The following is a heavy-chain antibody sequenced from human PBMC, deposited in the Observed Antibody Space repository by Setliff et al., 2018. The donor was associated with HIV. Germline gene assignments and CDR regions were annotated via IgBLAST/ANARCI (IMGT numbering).Heavy chain of an antibody. CDR3: ARLSVVTATRIYYFDY. J-gene: IGHJ4*02. D-gene: IGHD2-21*02. Sequence: ESLKISCKGSEYSFSNYWIAWVRQMPGKGLEWMGVIYPGDSDTRYSPSFQGQVTISADKSISTAYLQWSSLKASDTAMYYCARLSVVTATRIYYFDYWGQGTLVTVSS. V-gene: IGHV5-51*01. CDR2: IYPGDSDT. CDR1: EYSFSNYW.